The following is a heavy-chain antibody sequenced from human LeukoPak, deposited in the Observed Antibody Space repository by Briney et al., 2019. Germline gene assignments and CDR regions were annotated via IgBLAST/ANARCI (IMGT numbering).Heavy chain of an antibody. CDR3: ARRSGDYGPPWFDP. CDR2: IYYSGST. D-gene: IGHD4-17*01. Sequence: PSETLSLTCTVSGGSISSYYWGWIRQPPGKGLEWIGYIYYSGSTNYNPSLKSRVTISVDTSKNQFSLKLSSVTAADTAVYYCARRSGDYGPPWFDPWGQGTLVTVSS. J-gene: IGHJ5*02. V-gene: IGHV4-59*08. CDR1: GGSISSYY.